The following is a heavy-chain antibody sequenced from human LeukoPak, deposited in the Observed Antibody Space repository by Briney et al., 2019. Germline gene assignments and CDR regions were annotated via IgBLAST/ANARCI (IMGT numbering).Heavy chain of an antibody. D-gene: IGHD6-19*01. CDR1: GFTFTSSA. J-gene: IGHJ3*02. V-gene: IGHV1-58*01. CDR3: AAQSTGWSQDAFDI. CDR2: IVVGSGNT. Sequence: SVKVSCKASGFTFTSSAVQWVRQARGQRLEWIGWIVVGSGNTNYAQKIQERVTITRDMSTSTVYMELNTLRFEDTAVYYCAAQSTGWSQDAFDIWGQGTMVTVSS.